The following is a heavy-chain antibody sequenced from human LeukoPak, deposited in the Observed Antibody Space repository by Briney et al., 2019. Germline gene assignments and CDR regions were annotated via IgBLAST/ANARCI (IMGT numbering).Heavy chain of an antibody. J-gene: IGHJ4*02. D-gene: IGHD2-15*01. V-gene: IGHV1-18*01. CDR1: GYASTSYG. CDR2: ISAYNGNT. Sequence: ASVKVSCKASGYASTSYGISWVRQAPGQGLEWMGWISAYNGNTNYAQKLQGRVTMTTDTSTSTAYMELRSLRSDDTAVYYCARGIRLVVVAATSTYYFDYWGQGTLVTVSS. CDR3: ARGIRLVVVAATSTYYFDY.